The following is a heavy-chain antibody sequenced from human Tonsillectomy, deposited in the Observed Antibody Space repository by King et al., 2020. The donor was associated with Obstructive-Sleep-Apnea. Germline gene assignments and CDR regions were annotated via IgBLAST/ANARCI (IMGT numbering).Heavy chain of an antibody. CDR3: AREWFGPLNWFDP. CDR1: GFTFSSYS. CDR2: ISSSSRTI. V-gene: IGHV3-48*01. J-gene: IGHJ5*02. Sequence: VQLVESGGGLVQPGGSLRLSCAASGFTFSSYSMNWVRQAPGKGLEWVSYISSSSRTIYYADSVKGRFTISRDNAKNSPYLQMNSLRAEDTAVYYCAREWFGPLNWFDPWGQGTLVTVSS. D-gene: IGHD3-10*01.